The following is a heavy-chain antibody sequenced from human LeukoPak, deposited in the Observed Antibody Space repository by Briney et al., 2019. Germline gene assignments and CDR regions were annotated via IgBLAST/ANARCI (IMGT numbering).Heavy chain of an antibody. CDR3: ARVEFRYYYDSRGAFDI. CDR1: GFTFSSYW. Sequence: HSGGSLRLSCAPSGFTFSSYWMSWVRQAPGKGLEWVANIKQDGSEKYYVDSVKGRFTISRDNAKNSLYLQMNSLRAEDTAVYYCARVEFRYYYDSRGAFDIWGQGTMVTVSS. CDR2: IKQDGSEK. V-gene: IGHV3-7*01. D-gene: IGHD3-22*01. J-gene: IGHJ3*02.